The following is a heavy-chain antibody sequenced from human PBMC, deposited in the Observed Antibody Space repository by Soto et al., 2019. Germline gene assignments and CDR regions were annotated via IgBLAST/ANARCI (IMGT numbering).Heavy chain of an antibody. D-gene: IGHD6-19*01. Sequence: GGSLRLSCAASGFTFSNAWMNWVRQAPGKGLEWVGRIKSKTDGGTTDYAAPVKGRFTISRDDSKNTLYLQMNSLKTEDTAVYYCTTAIAVAGIYYYYYGMDVWGQGTTVTVSS. CDR3: TTAIAVAGIYYYYYGMDV. CDR2: IKSKTDGGTT. J-gene: IGHJ6*02. CDR1: GFTFSNAW. V-gene: IGHV3-15*07.